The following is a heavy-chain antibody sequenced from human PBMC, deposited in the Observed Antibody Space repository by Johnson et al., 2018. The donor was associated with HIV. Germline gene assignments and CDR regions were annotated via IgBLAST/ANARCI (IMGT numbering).Heavy chain of an antibody. D-gene: IGHD1-1*01. J-gene: IGHJ3*02. CDR1: RFTFSSHA. Sequence: QVQLVEFGGGVVQPGRSLRLSCAASRFTFSSHAMHWVRQAPGKGLEWVAVISYDGTKKNYADSVKGRFTISRDDSKNTLYLQMNSLRAEDTAVYYCATSTASDAFDIWGQGTMVTVSS. CDR2: ISYDGTKK. CDR3: ATSTASDAFDI. V-gene: IGHV3-30*04.